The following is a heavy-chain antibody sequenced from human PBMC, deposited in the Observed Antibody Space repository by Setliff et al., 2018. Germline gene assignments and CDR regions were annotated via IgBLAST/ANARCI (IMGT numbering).Heavy chain of an antibody. Sequence: SETLSLTCTVSGGSISSSSYYWSWIRQPPGKGLEWIGYIFYSGSARYNPSLESRVTMSVDTSKNQISLKLTSVTAADTAVYYCARQDRFYDRSVFVEYFQHWGQGALVTVSS. D-gene: IGHD3-22*01. V-gene: IGHV4-61*05. CDR2: IFYSGSA. J-gene: IGHJ1*01. CDR1: GGSISSSSYY. CDR3: ARQDRFYDRSVFVEYFQH.